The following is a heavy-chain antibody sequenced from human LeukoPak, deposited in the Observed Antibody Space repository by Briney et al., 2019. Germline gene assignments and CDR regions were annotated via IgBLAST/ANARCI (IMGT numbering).Heavy chain of an antibody. D-gene: IGHD1-26*01. Sequence: GGSLRLSCAGSGFTFSSYDMNWVRQAPGKGLEWVSSISSSSSYIYYADSVKGRFTISRDNAKNSLYLQMNSLRAEDTAVYYCARAVVGANDAFDIWGQGTMVTVSS. V-gene: IGHV3-21*01. CDR3: ARAVVGANDAFDI. CDR1: GFTFSSYD. J-gene: IGHJ3*02. CDR2: ISSSSSYI.